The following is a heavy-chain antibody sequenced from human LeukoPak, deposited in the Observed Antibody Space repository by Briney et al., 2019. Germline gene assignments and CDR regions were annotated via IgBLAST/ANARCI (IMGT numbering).Heavy chain of an antibody. V-gene: IGHV3-21*01. CDR1: GFTFSSYS. Sequence: GGSLRLSCAASGFTFSSYSMHWVRQAPGKGLEWVSSITSSSNYIYYADSVKGRFTISRDNAKNSLYLQMSSLRAEDTAVYYCATDQLGGYGSYDYWGQGTLVTVSS. D-gene: IGHD3-10*01. J-gene: IGHJ4*02. CDR2: ITSSSNYI. CDR3: ATDQLGGYGSYDY.